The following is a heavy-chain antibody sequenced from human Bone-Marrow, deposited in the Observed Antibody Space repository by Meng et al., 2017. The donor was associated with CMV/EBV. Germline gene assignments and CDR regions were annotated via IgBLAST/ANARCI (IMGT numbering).Heavy chain of an antibody. CDR1: GFTFDDYG. J-gene: IGHJ5*02. D-gene: IGHD3-22*01. Sequence: GESLKISCAASGFTFDDYGMSWVRQAPGKGLEWVSGINWNGGSTGYADSVKGRFTISRDNSKNSLYLQMNSLRTEDTALYYCARSYDSSGWGWFDPWGQGTLVTVSS. V-gene: IGHV3-20*04. CDR3: ARSYDSSGWGWFDP. CDR2: INWNGGST.